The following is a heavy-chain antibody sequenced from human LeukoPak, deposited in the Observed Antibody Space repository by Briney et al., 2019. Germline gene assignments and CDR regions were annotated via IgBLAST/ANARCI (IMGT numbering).Heavy chain of an antibody. CDR1: GVSISSYY. D-gene: IGHD6-19*01. CDR2: IHHRGGT. V-gene: IGHV4-59*08. CDR3: TTNGWYCLDH. J-gene: IGHJ1*01. Sequence: SETLSLTCTASGVSISSYYWSWIRQPPGKRLEWIGEIHHRGGTNYNPSLQSRVTISVDKSNNHFSLRLTSVTAADTAVYYCTTNGWYCLDHWGQGALVTVSS.